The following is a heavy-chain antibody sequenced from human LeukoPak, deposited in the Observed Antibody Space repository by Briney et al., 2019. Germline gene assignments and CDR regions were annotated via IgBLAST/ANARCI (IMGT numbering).Heavy chain of an antibody. CDR3: AREAERGGYDWSIY. V-gene: IGHV4-30-4*08. Sequence: LRLSCAASGFTFSSYSMNWVRQAPGKGLEWIGYIYYSGSTYYNPSLKSRVTISVDTSKNQFSLKLSSVTAADTAVYYCAREAERGGYDWSIYWGQGTLVTVSS. J-gene: IGHJ4*02. CDR2: IYYSGST. CDR1: GFTFSSYS. D-gene: IGHD5-12*01.